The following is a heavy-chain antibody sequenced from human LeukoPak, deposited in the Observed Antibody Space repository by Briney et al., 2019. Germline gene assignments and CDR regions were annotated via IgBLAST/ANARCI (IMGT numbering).Heavy chain of an antibody. CDR1: GFTFSDYA. J-gene: IGHJ4*02. CDR3: ARDYWWNYDY. V-gene: IGHV3-30-3*01. CDR2: ISKDGSDK. Sequence: GGSPRLSCAASGFTFSDYAMHWVRQAPGKGLEWVAVISKDGSDKYYPGSVRGRFTISRDNSKNTIYLQMDSLRAEDTAIYYCARDYWWNYDYWGQGTLVTVSS. D-gene: IGHD1-7*01.